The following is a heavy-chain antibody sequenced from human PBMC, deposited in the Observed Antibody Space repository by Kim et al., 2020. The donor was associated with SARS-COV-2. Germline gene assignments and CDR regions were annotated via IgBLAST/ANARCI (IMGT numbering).Heavy chain of an antibody. D-gene: IGHD4-4*01. CDR2: IKGDGGTT. V-gene: IGHV3-74*01. J-gene: IGHJ6*02. Sequence: GGSLRLSCAASGFTFSNYWMHWVRQAPGKGLMWVCNIKGDGGTTHYANSVKGRFTISRDNAKNTLYLQMNSLRDEDRSVYYCVRESSYTLDVWGQGTTVTVSS. CDR3: VRESSYTLDV. CDR1: GFTFSNYW.